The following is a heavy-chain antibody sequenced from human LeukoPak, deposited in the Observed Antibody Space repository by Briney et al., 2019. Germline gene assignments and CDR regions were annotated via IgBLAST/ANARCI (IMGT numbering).Heavy chain of an antibody. CDR2: ISAYNGNT. Sequence: ASVKVSCKASGYTFTSYGISWVRQAPGQGLEWMGWISAYNGNTNYAQELQGRVTMTTDTSTSTAYMELRSLRSDDTAVYYCARSYYDSSGSPFAYWGQGTLVTVSS. CDR3: ARSYYDSSGSPFAY. J-gene: IGHJ4*02. D-gene: IGHD3-22*01. V-gene: IGHV1-18*01. CDR1: GYTFTSYG.